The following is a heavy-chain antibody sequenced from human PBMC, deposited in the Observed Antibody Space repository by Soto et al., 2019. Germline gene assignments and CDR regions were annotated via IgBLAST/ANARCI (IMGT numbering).Heavy chain of an antibody. CDR2: INHSGST. D-gene: IGHD2-2*01. CDR1: GGSFSGYY. J-gene: IGHJ4*02. CDR3: ARGGGEYCSSTSCLLDY. Sequence: QVQLQQWGAGLLKPSETLSLTCAVYGGSFSGYYWSWIRQPPGKGLEWIGEINHSGSTNYNPYLKSRVTISVDTSKNQFSLKLSSVTAADTAVYYCARGGGEYCSSTSCLLDYWGQGTLVTVSS. V-gene: IGHV4-34*01.